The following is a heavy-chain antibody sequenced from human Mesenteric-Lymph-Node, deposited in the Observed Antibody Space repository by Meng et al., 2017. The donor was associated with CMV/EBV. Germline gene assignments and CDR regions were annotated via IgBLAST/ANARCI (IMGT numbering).Heavy chain of an antibody. CDR2: ISWNSEII. CDR1: GFTFENYA. V-gene: IGHV3-9*01. J-gene: IGHJ6*02. Sequence: SLKISCAASGFTFENYAMHWVRQAPGKGLEWVSGISWNSEIINYADSVKGRFTISRDNAKNSLYLQLNSLRPEDTALYYCSKDFQRWGDFCGMDGWGQGTTVTVSS. CDR3: SKDFQRWGDFCGMDG. D-gene: IGHD4-23*01.